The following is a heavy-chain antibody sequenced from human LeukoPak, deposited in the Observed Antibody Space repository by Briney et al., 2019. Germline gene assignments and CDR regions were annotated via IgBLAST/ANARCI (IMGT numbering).Heavy chain of an antibody. J-gene: IGHJ4*02. Sequence: PGGSLRLSCAASGFSISDYYMGWIRQAPGKGLEWVSYISETGRYISYAESVKGRFTISRDNAKNSLYLQINSLRADDTAVYYCATGSQLREADSWGQGTLVTVSS. CDR2: ISETGRYI. V-gene: IGHV3-11*01. D-gene: IGHD3-10*01. CDR3: ATGSQLREADS. CDR1: GFSISDYY.